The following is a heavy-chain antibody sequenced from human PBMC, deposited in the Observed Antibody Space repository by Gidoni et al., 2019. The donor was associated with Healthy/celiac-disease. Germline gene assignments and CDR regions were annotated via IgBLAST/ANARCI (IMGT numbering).Heavy chain of an antibody. V-gene: IGHV4-39*07. J-gene: IGHJ4*02. Sequence: QLQLQESGPGLVQPSETLSLTCTVSGGSISISSYSWGWIRQPPGKGLEWIGSIYYSGSTYYNPSLKSRVTISVDTSKNQFSLKLSSVTAADTAVYYCARVGGGGYCSSTSCYVDYWGQGTLVTVSS. CDR2: IYYSGST. D-gene: IGHD2-2*01. CDR3: ARVGGGGYCSSTSCYVDY. CDR1: GGSISISSYS.